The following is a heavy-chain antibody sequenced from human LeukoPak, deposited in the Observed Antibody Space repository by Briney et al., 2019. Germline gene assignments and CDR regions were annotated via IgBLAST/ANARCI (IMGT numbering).Heavy chain of an antibody. V-gene: IGHV3-23*01. Sequence: PGGSLRLSCAASGFTFSSYAMSWVRQAPGKGLEWVSAISGSGGSTYYADSVKGRFTISRDNSKNTLYLQMNSLRAEDTAVYYCVKGLEGVVVITNFDYWGQGTLVTVSS. J-gene: IGHJ4*02. CDR3: VKGLEGVVVITNFDY. CDR1: GFTFSSYA. CDR2: ISGSGGST. D-gene: IGHD3-22*01.